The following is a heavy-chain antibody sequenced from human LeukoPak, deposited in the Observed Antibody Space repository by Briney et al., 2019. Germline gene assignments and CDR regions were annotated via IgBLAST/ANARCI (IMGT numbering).Heavy chain of an antibody. CDR3: AKDLRRRIAAAGTPVGY. D-gene: IGHD6-13*01. CDR2: ISGSGGST. V-gene: IGHV3-23*01. CDR1: GFTFSSYA. J-gene: IGHJ4*02. Sequence: GSLSLSCAASGFTFSSYAMSWVRQAPGKGLEWVSAISGSGGSTYYADSVKGRFTISRDNSKNTLYLQMNSLRAEDTAVYYCAKDLRRRIAAAGTPVGYWGQGTLVTVSS.